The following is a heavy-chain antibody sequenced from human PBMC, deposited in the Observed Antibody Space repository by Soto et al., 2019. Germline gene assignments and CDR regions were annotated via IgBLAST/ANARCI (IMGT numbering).Heavy chain of an antibody. D-gene: IGHD3-16*02. CDR2: ISGSGGST. V-gene: IGHV3-23*01. J-gene: IGHJ6*02. Sequence: EVQLLESGGGLVQPGGSLRLSCAASGFTFSSYAMSWVRQAPGKGLEWVSAISGSGGSTYYADSVKGPFTISRDNSKNTLYLQMNSLSSKDTAVYYCAKDRALSPYDYYYGMDVWGQGTTVTV. CDR3: AKDRALSPYDYYYGMDV. CDR1: GFTFSSYA.